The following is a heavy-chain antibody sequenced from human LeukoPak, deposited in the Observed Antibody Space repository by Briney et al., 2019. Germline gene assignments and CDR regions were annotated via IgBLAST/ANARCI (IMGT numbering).Heavy chain of an antibody. J-gene: IGHJ4*02. CDR3: ARDKVNVLGSYGVLICY. Sequence: GGSLRLFCAASGFTFSSYGMHWVREAPGKGVEWVAVIWYDGSNKFYADSVKGRFTISRDNSNNTLYLQINSLRAEDTAVYYCARDKVNVLGSYGVLICYWGQGTLVTVSS. CDR1: GFTFSSYG. V-gene: IGHV3-33*01. CDR2: IWYDGSNK. D-gene: IGHD3-16*01.